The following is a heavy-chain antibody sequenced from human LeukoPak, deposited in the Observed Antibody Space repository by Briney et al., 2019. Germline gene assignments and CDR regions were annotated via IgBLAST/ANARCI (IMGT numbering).Heavy chain of an antibody. D-gene: IGHD6-13*01. CDR2: IYYSGST. CDR1: GGSISSYY. Sequence: SETLSLTCTVSGGSISSYYWSWIRQPPGKGLEWIGYIYYSGSTNYNPSLKSRVTISVDTSKNQFSLKLSSVTAADTAVYYCARLAGSKYSSSWFFDYWGQGTLVTVSS. V-gene: IGHV4-59*01. J-gene: IGHJ4*02. CDR3: ARLAGSKYSSSWFFDY.